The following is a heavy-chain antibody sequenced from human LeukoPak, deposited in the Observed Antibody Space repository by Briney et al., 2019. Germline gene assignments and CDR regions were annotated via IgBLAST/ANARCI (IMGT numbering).Heavy chain of an antibody. Sequence: SETLSFTCAVYGGSFSGYYWSWIRQPPGKGLEWIGEINHSGSTNYNPSLKSRVTISVDTSKNQFSLKLSSVTAADTAVYYCARGFEGSGSLKYSHLGFDPWGQGTLVTVSS. CDR1: GGSFSGYY. D-gene: IGHD3-10*01. CDR3: ARGFEGSGSLKYSHLGFDP. CDR2: INHSGST. J-gene: IGHJ5*02. V-gene: IGHV4-34*01.